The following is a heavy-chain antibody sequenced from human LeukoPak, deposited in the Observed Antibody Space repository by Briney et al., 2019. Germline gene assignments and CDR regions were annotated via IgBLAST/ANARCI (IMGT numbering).Heavy chain of an antibody. CDR3: AKDRSYYYDSSGYYYSAFDI. D-gene: IGHD3-22*01. J-gene: IGHJ3*02. V-gene: IGHV3-74*01. CDR2: INTDGSST. CDR1: GFTFSSYW. Sequence: GGSLRLSCAASGFTFSSYWMHWVRQAPGKGLVWVSRINTDGSSTNYADSVKGRFTISRDNSKNTLYLQVNSLRAEDTAVYYCAKDRSYYYDSSGYYYSAFDIWGQGTMVTVSS.